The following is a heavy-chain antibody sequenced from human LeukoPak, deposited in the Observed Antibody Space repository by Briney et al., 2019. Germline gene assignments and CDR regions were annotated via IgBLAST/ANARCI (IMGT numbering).Heavy chain of an antibody. Sequence: PGGSLRLSCAASGFPFSSYGMHWVRQAPGKGLEWVSFISYDGANKYYADSVKGRFTISRDNSKNTLYLQMNSLRGDDTGMYFSAKDSSSSNYYYGLDVWGQGTTVTVSS. CDR1: GFPFSSYG. D-gene: IGHD6-13*01. J-gene: IGHJ6*02. V-gene: IGHV3-30*02. CDR3: AKDSSSSNYYYGLDV. CDR2: ISYDGANK.